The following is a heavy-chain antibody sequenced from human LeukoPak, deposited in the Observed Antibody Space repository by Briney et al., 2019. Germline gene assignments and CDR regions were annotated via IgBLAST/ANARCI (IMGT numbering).Heavy chain of an antibody. Sequence: PGGSLRLSCAASGFTLSTYEMNWVREAPGKGLEWVSYISSGGSIKYYADSVKGRFTISGDSSKNSLYLQMNSLRAEDTAVYYCAIEGEQGNFDAFDIWGQGTLVTVSS. CDR1: GFTLSTYE. D-gene: IGHD7-27*01. J-gene: IGHJ3*02. CDR2: ISSGGSIK. V-gene: IGHV3-48*03. CDR3: AIEGEQGNFDAFDI.